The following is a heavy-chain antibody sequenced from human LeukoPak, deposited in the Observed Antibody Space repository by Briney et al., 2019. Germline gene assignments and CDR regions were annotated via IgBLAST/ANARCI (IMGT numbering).Heavy chain of an antibody. V-gene: IGHV3-48*03. Sequence: GGSLRLSCAASGFTFSSYEMNWVRQAPGKGLEWVSYISSSGSTKYYADSVKGRFTISRDNAKNSLYLQMNSLRAEDTAVYYCASTWGHYYDSSGYYALSFDYWGQGTLVTVSS. CDR1: GFTFSSYE. D-gene: IGHD3-22*01. CDR3: ASTWGHYYDSSGYYALSFDY. J-gene: IGHJ4*02. CDR2: ISSSGSTK.